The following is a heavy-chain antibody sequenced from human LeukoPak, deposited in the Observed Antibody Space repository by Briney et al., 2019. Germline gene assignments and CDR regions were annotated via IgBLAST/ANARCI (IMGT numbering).Heavy chain of an antibody. CDR1: GFYYNNYG. D-gene: IGHD4-17*01. J-gene: IGHJ4*02. CDR2: ISYDGSNR. V-gene: IGHV3-30*18. Sequence: GGSLRLSCVASGFYYNNYGMHWVRQAPGRGLEWVAVISYDGSNRFYTDSVKGRFTISRDNPKNTLYLQMNSLRAEDTAVYFCAKDFLRWLPKYYLDYWGQGILVTVSS. CDR3: AKDFLRWLPKYYLDY.